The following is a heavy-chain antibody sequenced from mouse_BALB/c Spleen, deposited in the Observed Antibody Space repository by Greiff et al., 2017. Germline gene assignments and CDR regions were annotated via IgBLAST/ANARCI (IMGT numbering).Heavy chain of an antibody. J-gene: IGHJ4*01. V-gene: IGHV5-4*02. CDR3: ARDWVYAMDY. D-gene: IGHD4-1*01. CDR2: ISDGGSYT. Sequence: EVQGVESGGGLVKPGGSLKLSCAASGFTFSDYYMYWVRQTPEKRLEWVATISDGGSYTYYPDSVKGRFTISRDNAKNNLYLQMSSLKSEDTAMYYCARDWVYAMDYWGQGTSVTVSS. CDR1: GFTFSDYY.